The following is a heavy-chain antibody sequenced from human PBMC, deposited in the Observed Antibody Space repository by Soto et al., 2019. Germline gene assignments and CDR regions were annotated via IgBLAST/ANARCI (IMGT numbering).Heavy chain of an antibody. Sequence: PGGSLRLSCAASGFAFNRYSMNWVRQAPGKGLGWVSFISSSSAAIFYTDSVKGRFTISRDNAKNSLYLQMNKLRDEDTAVYYCARTDDRSGYYYDAFDTWGHGTMVTVSS. CDR1: GFAFNRYS. CDR3: ARTDDRSGYYYDAFDT. V-gene: IGHV3-48*02. D-gene: IGHD3-22*01. J-gene: IGHJ3*02. CDR2: ISSSSAAI.